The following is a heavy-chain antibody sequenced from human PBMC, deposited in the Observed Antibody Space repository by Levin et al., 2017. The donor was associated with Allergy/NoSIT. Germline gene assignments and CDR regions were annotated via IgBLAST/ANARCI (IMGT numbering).Heavy chain of an antibody. Sequence: SETLSLTCTVSGGSISSYYWSWIRQPPGKGLEWIGYIYYSGSTNYNPSLKSRVTISVDTSKNQFSLKLSSVTAADTAVYYCARDMTTVTTGYYYCMDVWGQGTTVTVSS. D-gene: IGHD4-17*01. V-gene: IGHV4-59*01. CDR1: GGSISSYY. CDR3: ARDMTTVTTGYYYCMDV. CDR2: IYYSGST. J-gene: IGHJ6*02.